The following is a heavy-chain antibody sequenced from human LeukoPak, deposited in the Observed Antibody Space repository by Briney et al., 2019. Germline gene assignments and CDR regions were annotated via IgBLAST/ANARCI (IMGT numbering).Heavy chain of an antibody. Sequence: GGSLRLSCAASGFTFRSYAMSWVRQAPGKGLEWVSSIIANGDSTYYADSVKGRFTISRDNSKNTVYLQMNSLRDEDTAVYYCAKGAGGSYGLYYFDYWGQGTLVTVSS. D-gene: IGHD5-24*01. CDR2: IIANGDST. CDR1: GFTFRSYA. J-gene: IGHJ4*02. V-gene: IGHV3-23*01. CDR3: AKGAGGSYGLYYFDY.